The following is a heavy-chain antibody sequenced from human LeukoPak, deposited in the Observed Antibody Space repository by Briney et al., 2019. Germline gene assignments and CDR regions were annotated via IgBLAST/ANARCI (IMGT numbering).Heavy chain of an antibody. J-gene: IGHJ4*02. CDR3: ARTSYSSSWYEGGYYFDC. V-gene: IGHV1-69*13. D-gene: IGHD6-13*01. CDR1: GGTFSTYA. Sequence: ASGKVSCKASGGTFSTYAISWVRQAPGQGLEWMGGIIPIFGSANYAQKFQGRVTITADESTSTAYMELSSLRSEDTAVYYCARTSYSSSWYEGGYYFDCWGQGTLVTVSS. CDR2: IIPIFGSA.